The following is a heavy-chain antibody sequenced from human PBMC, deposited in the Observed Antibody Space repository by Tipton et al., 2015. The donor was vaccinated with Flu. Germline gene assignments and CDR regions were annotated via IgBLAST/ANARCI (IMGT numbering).Heavy chain of an antibody. CDR1: GFTFSSYW. V-gene: IGHV3-7*01. CDR2: IKQDGSEK. J-gene: IGHJ3*02. D-gene: IGHD1-26*01. CDR3: ARDAMGWELLGGDDAFDI. Sequence: VQLVQSGRGLVQPGGSLRPSCAASGFTFSSYWMSWVRQAPGKGLEWVANIKQDGSEKYYVDSVKGRFTISRDNAKNSLYLQMNSLRAEDTAVYYCARDAMGWELLGGDDAFDIWGQGTMVTVSS.